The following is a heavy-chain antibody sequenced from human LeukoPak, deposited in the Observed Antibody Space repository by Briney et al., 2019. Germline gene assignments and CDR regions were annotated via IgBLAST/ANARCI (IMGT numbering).Heavy chain of an antibody. CDR1: GLTFSSYW. Sequence: TGGSLRLSCAASGLTFSSYWMNWVRQAPGKGLEGVSSISSSSSYIYYADSVKGRFTISRDNAKNSLYLQMNSLRAEDTAVYYCARDGDTVLTRGYYYYMDVWGKGTTVTVSS. CDR2: ISSSSSYI. J-gene: IGHJ6*03. V-gene: IGHV3-21*01. D-gene: IGHD4-23*01. CDR3: ARDGDTVLTRGYYYYMDV.